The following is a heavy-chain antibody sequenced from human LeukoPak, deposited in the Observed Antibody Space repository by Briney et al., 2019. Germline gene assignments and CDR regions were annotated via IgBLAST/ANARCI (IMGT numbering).Heavy chain of an antibody. J-gene: IGHJ3*02. CDR1: GGSISGSNW. CDR2: IYHSGST. Sequence: SETLSLTCAVSGGSISGSNWWSWVRQPPGKGLEWIGEIYHSGSTNYNPSLKSRVTISVDKSKNQFSLKLSSVTAADTAVYYCASLGRYDAFDIWGQGTMVTVSS. V-gene: IGHV4-4*02. D-gene: IGHD4-17*01. CDR3: ASLGRYDAFDI.